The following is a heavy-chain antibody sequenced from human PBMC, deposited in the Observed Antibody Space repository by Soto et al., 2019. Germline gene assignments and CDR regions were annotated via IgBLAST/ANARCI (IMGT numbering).Heavy chain of an antibody. J-gene: IGHJ4*02. Sequence: PGGSLRLSCAASGFTFSSYAMHWVRQAPGKGLEWVAVISYDGSNKYYADSVKGRFTISRDNSKNTLYLQMNSLRAEDTAVYYCARASDDFWSGYYLPIDYWGQGTLVTVSS. CDR3: ARASDDFWSGYYLPIDY. CDR1: GFTFSSYA. V-gene: IGHV3-30-3*01. D-gene: IGHD3-3*01. CDR2: ISYDGSNK.